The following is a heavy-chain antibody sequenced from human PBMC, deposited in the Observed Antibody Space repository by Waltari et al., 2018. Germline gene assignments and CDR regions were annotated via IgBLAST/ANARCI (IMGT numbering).Heavy chain of an antibody. V-gene: IGHV3-48*04. J-gene: IGHJ4*02. D-gene: IGHD2-15*01. Sequence: EVHLVESGGGLVQPGGSLTLSCASSGFDFSPYSRNWVRQAPGKGLEWLSYISSSSQTTYYADSVRGRFTISRDNAQNSLYLHMNSLRAEDTAVYYCARDEVVVAGVPHDYWGQGTLVTVSS. CDR2: ISSSSQTT. CDR3: ARDEVVVAGVPHDY. CDR1: GFDFSPYS.